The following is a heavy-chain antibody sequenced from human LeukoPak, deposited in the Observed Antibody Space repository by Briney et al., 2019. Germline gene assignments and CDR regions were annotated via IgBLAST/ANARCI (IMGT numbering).Heavy chain of an antibody. Sequence: GGSLRLSCAASGFTVSSNYMSWVRQAPGKGLEWVSVIYSGGSTYYADSVRGRFTISRHNSKNTLYLQMNSLRAEDTAVYYCARERKYGSGSYSDYWGQGTLVIVSS. J-gene: IGHJ4*02. D-gene: IGHD3-10*01. CDR2: IYSGGST. CDR3: ARERKYGSGSYSDY. CDR1: GFTVSSNY. V-gene: IGHV3-53*04.